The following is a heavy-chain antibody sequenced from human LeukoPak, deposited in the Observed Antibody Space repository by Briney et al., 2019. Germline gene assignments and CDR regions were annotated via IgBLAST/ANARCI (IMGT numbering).Heavy chain of an antibody. CDR3: AKGSGTSCYTGGFDY. V-gene: IGHV3-23*01. CDR1: GFTFSSYA. Sequence: QPGGSLRLSCAASGFTFSSYAMSWVRQAPGKGLEWVLAISGSGGSTYYAASVKGRFTISRDNSKNTLYLQMNSLRAEDTAVYYCAKGSGTSCYTGGFDYWGQGTLVTVSS. D-gene: IGHD2-2*02. J-gene: IGHJ4*02. CDR2: ISGSGGST.